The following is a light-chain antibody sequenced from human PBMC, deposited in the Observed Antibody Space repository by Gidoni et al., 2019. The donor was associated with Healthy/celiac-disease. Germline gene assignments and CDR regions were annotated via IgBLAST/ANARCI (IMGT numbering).Light chain of an antibody. Sequence: DIQMTQSPSTLSASVGDRVTITCRASQSISSWLAWDQQKPGKAPKLLIYKASSLESGVPSRFSGSGSGTELTLTISSLQPDDFATYYCQQYNSYRTFGQGTKVEIK. CDR3: QQYNSYRT. V-gene: IGKV1-5*03. CDR2: KAS. J-gene: IGKJ1*01. CDR1: QSISSW.